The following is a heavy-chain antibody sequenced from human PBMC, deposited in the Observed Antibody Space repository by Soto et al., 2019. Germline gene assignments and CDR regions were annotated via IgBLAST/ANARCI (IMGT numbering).Heavy chain of an antibody. CDR1: GFTFSSYS. CDR2: ISSSSSTI. V-gene: IGHV3-48*02. Sequence: PGGPLRLSCPASGFTFSSYSMNWVRQAPGKGLEWVSYISSSSSTIYYADSVKGRFTISRDNAKNSLYLQMNSLRDEDTVVYYCARCVGGSFYDAFDIWGQGTMVTVSS. D-gene: IGHD1-26*01. J-gene: IGHJ3*02. CDR3: ARCVGGSFYDAFDI.